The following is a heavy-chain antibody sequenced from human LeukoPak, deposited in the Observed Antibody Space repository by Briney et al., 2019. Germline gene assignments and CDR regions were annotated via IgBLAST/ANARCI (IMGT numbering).Heavy chain of an antibody. CDR2: IRSDGGNQ. D-gene: IGHD2-2*01. J-gene: IGHJ4*02. CDR3: AKDSSSAAIGYFDY. V-gene: IGHV3-30*02. Sequence: GGSLRLSCAASGFTFGSFGMHWVRQAPGKGLEWVAFIRSDGGNQYYADSVRGRFTISRDNAKNSLYLQMNSLRAEDTALYYCAKDSSSAAIGYFDYWGQGTLVTVSS. CDR1: GFTFGSFG.